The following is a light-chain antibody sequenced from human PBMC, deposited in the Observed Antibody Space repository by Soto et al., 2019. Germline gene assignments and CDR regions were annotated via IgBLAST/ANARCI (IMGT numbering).Light chain of an antibody. Sequence: EIVLTQSPGTLSLSPGERAALSCRASQSVSSSYLAWYQQKPGQAPRLLIYGASSRATGIPDRFSGSGSGTDFTLIISRLEPLDFADYYCQQYGSSPYTFGHGTKVDIK. CDR1: QSVSSSY. CDR2: GAS. J-gene: IGKJ2*01. V-gene: IGKV3-20*01. CDR3: QQYGSSPYT.